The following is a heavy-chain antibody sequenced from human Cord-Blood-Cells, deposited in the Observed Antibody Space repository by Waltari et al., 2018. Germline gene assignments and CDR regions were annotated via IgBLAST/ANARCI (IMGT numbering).Heavy chain of an antibody. D-gene: IGHD6-13*01. CDR1: GYTFTGYY. CDR2: ISPNSGCT. CDR3: ARDLGAAAGTHWFDP. Sequence: QVQLVQSGAEVKKPGASVKVSCKASGYTFTGYYMHWVRQAPGQGLEWMGRISPNSGCTNYAQKFQGRVTMTRDTSISTAYMELGRLRSDDTAVYYCARDLGAAAGTHWFDPWGQGTLVTVSS. V-gene: IGHV1-2*02. J-gene: IGHJ5*02.